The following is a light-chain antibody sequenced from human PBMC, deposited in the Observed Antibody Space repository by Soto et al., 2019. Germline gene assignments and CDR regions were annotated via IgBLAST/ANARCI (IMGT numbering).Light chain of an antibody. CDR3: SSYTSSAPFYV. V-gene: IGLV2-14*03. CDR1: STDVDGYDY. J-gene: IGLJ1*01. CDR2: DVN. Sequence: QSVLTQPASVSGSPGQSITISCTGASTDVDGYDYVSWYQQHPGQAPKLTIYDVNNRPSGVSYRFSGSKSGDTASLTISGLQAEDDADYYCSSYTSSAPFYVFGTGTKVTVL.